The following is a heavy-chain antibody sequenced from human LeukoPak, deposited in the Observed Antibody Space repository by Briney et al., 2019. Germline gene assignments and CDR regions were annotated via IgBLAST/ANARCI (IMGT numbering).Heavy chain of an antibody. CDR3: ARDLIYTSSWYGDY. J-gene: IGHJ4*02. D-gene: IGHD6-13*01. CDR2: IKQDGNEK. V-gene: IGHV3-7*01. CDR1: GFTFSSYG. Sequence: GGSLRLSCAASGFTFSSYGMHWVRQAPGKGLEWVANIKQDGNEKYYVDSVKGRFTISRDNAKNSLYLQMNSLRADDTAVYYCARDLIYTSSWYGDYWGQGTLVTVSS.